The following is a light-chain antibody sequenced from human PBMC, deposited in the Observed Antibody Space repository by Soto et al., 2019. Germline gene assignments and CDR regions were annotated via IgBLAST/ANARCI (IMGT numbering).Light chain of an antibody. J-gene: IGLJ2*01. CDR1: SSDVGSYNR. CDR3: SSYTSSSAWV. CDR2: EVS. V-gene: IGLV2-18*02. Sequence: QSALTQPPSVSGSPGQSVTISCTGTSSDVGSYNRVSWYQQPPGTAPKLMIYEVSNRPSGVPDRISGSKSGNTASLTISGLQAKDEADYYCSSYTSSSAWVFGGGTKLTVL.